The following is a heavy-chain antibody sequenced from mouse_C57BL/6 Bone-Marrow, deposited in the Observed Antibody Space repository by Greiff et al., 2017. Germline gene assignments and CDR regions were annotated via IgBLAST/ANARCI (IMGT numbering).Heavy chain of an antibody. CDR2: IDPETGGT. CDR3: TNYYGSRGY. CDR1: GYTFTDYE. J-gene: IGHJ2*01. V-gene: IGHV1-15*01. D-gene: IGHD1-1*01. Sequence: VKLVESGAELVRPGASVTLSCKASGYTFTDYEMHWVKQTPVHGLEWIGAIDPETGGTAYNQKFKGKAILTADKSSSTAYMELRSLTSEDSAVYYCTNYYGSRGYWGQGTTLTVSS.